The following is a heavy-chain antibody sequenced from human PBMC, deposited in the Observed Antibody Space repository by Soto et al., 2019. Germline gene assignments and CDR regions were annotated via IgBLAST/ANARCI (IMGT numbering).Heavy chain of an antibody. CDR1: GLTFSSDA. CDR3: AKDGIEDGVDY. J-gene: IGHJ4*02. D-gene: IGHD2-8*01. CDR2: ISASGSST. Sequence: HPGGSLRLSCAASGLTFSSDAMSWVRQAPGKGLEWVSAISASGSSTYYADSVKGRFTVSRDNFKDILYLHMNSLRAEDTAVYFCAKDGIEDGVDYWGQGTLVTVSS. V-gene: IGHV3-23*01.